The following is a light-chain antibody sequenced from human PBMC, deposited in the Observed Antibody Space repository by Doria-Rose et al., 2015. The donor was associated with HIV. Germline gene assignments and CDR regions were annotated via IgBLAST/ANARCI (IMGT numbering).Light chain of an antibody. Sequence: TQSPSSFSASTGDRVTITCRASQGISSYLAWYQQKPGKAPNLLIYAASTLQSGVPSRFGSSGSGTDFTLTISCLQSEDFATYYCQQYYSYPRAFGQGTRLEIK. J-gene: IGKJ5*01. CDR2: AAS. CDR3: QQYYSYPRA. CDR1: QGISSY. V-gene: IGKV1-8*01.